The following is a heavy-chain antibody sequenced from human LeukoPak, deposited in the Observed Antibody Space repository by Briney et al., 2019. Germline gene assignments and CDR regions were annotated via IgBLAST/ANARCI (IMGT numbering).Heavy chain of an antibody. CDR1: GGSISSSNYF. J-gene: IGHJ4*02. V-gene: IGHV4-39*01. CDR2: IFYSGST. Sequence: SETQSLTCSVSGGSISSSNYFWGWIRQPPGQGLEWIGSIFYSGSTYYNPSLKGRVTISVDTSKNQFSLKLSSVTATDTAVYYCASVDYNWNYFHFWGQGTLVTVSS. D-gene: IGHD1-20*01. CDR3: ASVDYNWNYFHF.